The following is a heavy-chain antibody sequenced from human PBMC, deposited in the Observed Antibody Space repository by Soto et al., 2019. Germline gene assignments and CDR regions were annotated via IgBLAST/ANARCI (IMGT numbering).Heavy chain of an antibody. J-gene: IGHJ4*02. V-gene: IGHV3-23*01. CDR3: AKARKYYDILTGLDY. Sequence: PGGSLRLSCAASGFTFSSYAMSWVRQAPGKGLEWVSAISGSGGSTYYADSVKGRFTISRDNSKNTLYLQMNSLRAEDTAVYYCAKARKYYDILTGLDYWGQGTLVTVSS. D-gene: IGHD3-9*01. CDR1: GFTFSSYA. CDR2: ISGSGGST.